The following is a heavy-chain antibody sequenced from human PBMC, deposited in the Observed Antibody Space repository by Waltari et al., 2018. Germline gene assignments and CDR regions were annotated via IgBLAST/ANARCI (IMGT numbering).Heavy chain of an antibody. CDR2: INHSGST. CDR3: ARSGIYGSGSPSGY. V-gene: IGHV4-34*01. Sequence: QVQLQQWGAGLLTPSETLSLTCAVSGGSFSGYYWSWIRQPPGKGLEWMGEINHSGSTNYNPSLKSRVTISVDTSKNQFSLKLSSVTAADTAVYYCARSGIYGSGSPSGYWGQGTLVTVSS. CDR1: GGSFSGYY. J-gene: IGHJ4*02. D-gene: IGHD3-10*01.